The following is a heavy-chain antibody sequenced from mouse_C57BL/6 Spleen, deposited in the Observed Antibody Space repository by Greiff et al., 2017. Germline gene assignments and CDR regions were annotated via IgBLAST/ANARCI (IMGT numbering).Heavy chain of an antibody. CDR1: GYSITSGYY. CDR2: ISYDGSN. J-gene: IGHJ4*01. CDR3: ARSDYYAVDY. Sequence: DVQLQESGSGLVKPSPSLSLTCSVTGYSITSGYYWNWIRQFPGNKLEWMGYISYDGSNNYNPSLKNRISITRDTSTNQFCLKLKSVTTEDTATYYCARSDYYAVDYWGQGTSVTVSS. V-gene: IGHV3-6*01.